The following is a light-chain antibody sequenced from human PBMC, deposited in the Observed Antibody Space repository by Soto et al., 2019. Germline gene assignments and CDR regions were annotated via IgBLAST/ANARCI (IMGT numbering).Light chain of an antibody. Sequence: EIVLTQSPATLSLSPGERATLSCRASQSVSSYLAWYQQKPGQAPRLLIYDASNRATGIPARFSGSGSGTDFSPTISSLETEDFAVYYCQQRSNWPLTFGGGTKVETK. J-gene: IGKJ4*01. CDR3: QQRSNWPLT. V-gene: IGKV3-11*01. CDR1: QSVSSY. CDR2: DAS.